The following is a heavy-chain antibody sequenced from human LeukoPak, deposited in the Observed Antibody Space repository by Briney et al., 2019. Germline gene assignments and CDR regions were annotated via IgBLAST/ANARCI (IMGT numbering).Heavy chain of an antibody. Sequence: SETLSLTCTVSGGSISTNHYWNWIRQPAGKGLEWIGRIYISGGTNYNPSLQSRITVSVDTSKNQFSLKLRSVTPADTAVYYCMRVSRIDYSGNPEGDVWGXXXXVTVSS. CDR2: IYISGGT. V-gene: IGHV4-4*07. CDR3: MRVSRIDYSGNPEGDV. CDR1: GGSISTNHY. D-gene: IGHD4-23*01. J-gene: IGHJ6*04.